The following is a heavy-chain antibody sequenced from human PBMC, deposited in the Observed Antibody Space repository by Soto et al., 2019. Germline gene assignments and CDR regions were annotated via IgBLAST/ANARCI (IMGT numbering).Heavy chain of an antibody. CDR1: GYSFTSYW. V-gene: IGHV5-51*01. CDR3: ARHGKAMVRHRHYYYYGMDV. CDR2: IYPGDSDT. J-gene: IGHJ6*02. D-gene: IGHD3-10*01. Sequence: PGESLKISCKGSGYSFTSYWIGWVRQMPGKGLEWMGIIYPGDSDTRYSPSFQGPVTISADKSISTAYLQWSSLKASDTAMYYCARHGKAMVRHRHYYYYGMDVWGQGTTVTVSS.